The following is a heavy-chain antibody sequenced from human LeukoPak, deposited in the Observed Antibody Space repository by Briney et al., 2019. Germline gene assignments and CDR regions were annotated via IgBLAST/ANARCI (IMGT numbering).Heavy chain of an antibody. CDR3: ARVWSEIFDY. J-gene: IGHJ4*02. CDR1: GGSFSTYY. V-gene: IGHV4-4*07. D-gene: IGHD3-10*01. CDR2: IYTSGST. Sequence: PSETLSLTCTVSGGSFSTYYWSWIRQPAGMGLEWIGRIYTSGSTNYNPSLKSRVTMSVDTSKNQFSLKLSSVTAADTTVYYCARVWSEIFDYWGQGTLVTVSS.